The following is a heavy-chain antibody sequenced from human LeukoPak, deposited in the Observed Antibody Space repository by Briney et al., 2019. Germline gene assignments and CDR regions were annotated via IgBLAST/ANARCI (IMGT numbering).Heavy chain of an antibody. Sequence: GGSLRLSCVASGFPFTNNYMRWVRQAPGRGLEWVSVINVGGSVSYAESVKGRFTISRDNSNSTLYLQMNSLRVEDTALYYCARVRRQVGSRWFDSWGQGTLVTVSS. CDR3: ARVRRQVGSRWFDS. CDR1: GFPFTNNY. V-gene: IGHV3-53*01. D-gene: IGHD1-26*01. J-gene: IGHJ5*01. CDR2: INVGGSV.